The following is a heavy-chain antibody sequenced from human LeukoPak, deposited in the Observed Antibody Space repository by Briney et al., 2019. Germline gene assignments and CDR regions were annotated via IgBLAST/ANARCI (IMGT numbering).Heavy chain of an antibody. Sequence: ASVKVSCKASGYTFTSYAISWVRQAPGQGLEWMGWISPYNGNTNYAQKLQGRVTMTTDTSTSTAYMELRSLRSDDTAVYYCARVWELRFDGFDIWGQGTMDTVSS. D-gene: IGHD1-26*01. CDR1: GYTFTSYA. CDR3: ARVWELRFDGFDI. J-gene: IGHJ3*02. V-gene: IGHV1-18*01. CDR2: ISPYNGNT.